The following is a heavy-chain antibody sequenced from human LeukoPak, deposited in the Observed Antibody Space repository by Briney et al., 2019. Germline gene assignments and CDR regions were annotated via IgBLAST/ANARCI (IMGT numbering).Heavy chain of an antibody. CDR3: ARAYGSGSFWPDRKDNWFDP. J-gene: IGHJ5*02. V-gene: IGHV1-2*02. Sequence: ASVKVSCKASGYTFTGYYMHWVRQAPGQGLEWMGWINPNSGGTNYAQKFQGRVTMTRDTSISTAYMELSRLRSDDTAVYYCARAYGSGSFWPDRKDNWFDPWGRGTLVTVSS. CDR1: GYTFTGYY. CDR2: INPNSGGT. D-gene: IGHD3-10*01.